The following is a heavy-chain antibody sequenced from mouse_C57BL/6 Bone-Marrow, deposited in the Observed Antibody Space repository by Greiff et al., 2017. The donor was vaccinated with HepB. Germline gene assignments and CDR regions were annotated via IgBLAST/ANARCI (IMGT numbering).Heavy chain of an antibody. J-gene: IGHJ4*01. CDR1: GFNIKDYY. Sequence: VQLQQSGAELVRPGASVKLSCTASGFNIKDYYMHWVKQRPEQGLVWIGRIDPEDGDTEYAPKFQGKATMTADTSSNTAYLQLSSLTSEDTAVYYCTTPPIYYDYPYAMDYWGQGTSVTVSS. V-gene: IGHV14-1*01. CDR2: IDPEDGDT. CDR3: TTPPIYYDYPYAMDY. D-gene: IGHD2-4*01.